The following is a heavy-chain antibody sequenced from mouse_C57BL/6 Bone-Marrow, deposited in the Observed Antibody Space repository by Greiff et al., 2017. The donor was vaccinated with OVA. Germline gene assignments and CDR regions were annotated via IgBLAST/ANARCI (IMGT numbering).Heavy chain of an antibody. CDR2: IYPGSGST. J-gene: IGHJ2*01. V-gene: IGHV1-55*01. Sequence: QVHVKQPGAELVKPGASVKMSCKASGYTFTSYWITWVKQRPGQGLEWIGEIYPGSGSTNYNEKFKSKATLTVDTSSSTAYMQLSSLTSEDSAVYYCATNYVDYWGQGTTLTVSS. CDR1: GYTFTSYW. CDR3: ATNYVDY.